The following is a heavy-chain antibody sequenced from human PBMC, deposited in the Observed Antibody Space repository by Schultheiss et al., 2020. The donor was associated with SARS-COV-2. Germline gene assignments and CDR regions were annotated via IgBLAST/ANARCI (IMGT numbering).Heavy chain of an antibody. Sequence: GESLKISCAASGFTFSNAWMSWVRQAPGKGLEWVGRIKSKTDGGTTDYAAPVKGRFTISRDDSKNTLYLQMNSLKTEDTAVYYCTATIFGVVTMGGYFQHWGQGTLVTVSS. CDR3: TATIFGVVTMGGYFQH. J-gene: IGHJ1*01. CDR2: IKSKTDGGTT. D-gene: IGHD3-3*01. V-gene: IGHV3-15*01. CDR1: GFTFSNAW.